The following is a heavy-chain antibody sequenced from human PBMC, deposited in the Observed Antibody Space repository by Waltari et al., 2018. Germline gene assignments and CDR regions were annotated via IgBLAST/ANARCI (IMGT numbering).Heavy chain of an antibody. CDR2: IYYSGRT. Sequence: QLQLQESGPGLVKPSETLSLTCTVSGGSISSSSYYWGWIRQPPGKGLEWIGSIYYSGRTYSNPSLNSRVTISVDTPKNQFSLKLSSVTAADTAVYYCAGSSYGFWSGYSNYYFDYWGQGTLVTVSS. V-gene: IGHV4-39*07. CDR1: GGSISSSSYY. CDR3: AGSSYGFWSGYSNYYFDY. J-gene: IGHJ4*02. D-gene: IGHD3-3*01.